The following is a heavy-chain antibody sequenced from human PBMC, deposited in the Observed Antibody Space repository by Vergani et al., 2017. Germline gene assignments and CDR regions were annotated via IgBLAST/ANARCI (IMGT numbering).Heavy chain of an antibody. CDR1: GGTFSSYA. CDR2: IIPIFGTA. V-gene: IGHV1-69*01. Sequence: QVQLVQSGAEVKKPGSSVKVSCKASGGTFSSYAISWVRQAPGQGLEWMGGIIPIFGTANDAQKFQGRVTITADESTSTAYMELSSLRSEDKAVDYCAREAHPSNWFDPWGQGTLVTVSS. J-gene: IGHJ5*02. CDR3: AREAHPSNWFDP.